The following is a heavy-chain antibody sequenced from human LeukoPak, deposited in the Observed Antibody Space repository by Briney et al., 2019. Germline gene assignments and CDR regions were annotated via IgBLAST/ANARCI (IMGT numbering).Heavy chain of an antibody. J-gene: IGHJ4*02. CDR1: GFTFSDYW. D-gene: IGHD3-10*01. CDR3: AKVTYGSGTYGAFDY. V-gene: IGHV3-30*02. CDR2: IRYDGSNK. Sequence: TGGSLRLSCAVSGFTFSDYWMSWVRQAPGRGLEWVAFIRYDGSNKYYADSVKGRFTISRDNSKNTLYLQMNSLRAEDTAVYYCAKVTYGSGTYGAFDYWGQGTLVTVSS.